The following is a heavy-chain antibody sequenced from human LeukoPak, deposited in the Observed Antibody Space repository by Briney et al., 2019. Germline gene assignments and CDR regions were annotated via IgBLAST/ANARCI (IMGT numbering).Heavy chain of an antibody. Sequence: GGSLRLSCTASGFTFGDYAMSWFRQAPGKGLEWVGFIRSKAYGGTTEYAASVKGRFTISSDDSKSIAHLQMNSLKTEDTAVYYCTRDCSGGSCYPSHYYYYYMDIWGKGTTVTVSS. CDR1: GFTFGDYA. D-gene: IGHD2-15*01. CDR2: IRSKAYGGTT. J-gene: IGHJ6*03. V-gene: IGHV3-49*03. CDR3: TRDCSGGSCYPSHYYYYYMDI.